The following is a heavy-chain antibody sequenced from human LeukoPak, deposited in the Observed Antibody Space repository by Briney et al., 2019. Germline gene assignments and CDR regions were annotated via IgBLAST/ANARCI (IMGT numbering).Heavy chain of an antibody. CDR3: ARTLIEYSTSSCYFVY. CDR2: IRYDGSNK. D-gene: IGHD6-6*01. Sequence: GGSLRLSCAASGFTFSSYGIHWVRQAPGKGLEWVAFIRYDGSNKYYADSVKGRLTISRDNSKNTLYLQMNSLRAEDTAVYYCARTLIEYSTSSCYFVYWGQGTLVTVSS. CDR1: GFTFSSYG. J-gene: IGHJ4*02. V-gene: IGHV3-30*02.